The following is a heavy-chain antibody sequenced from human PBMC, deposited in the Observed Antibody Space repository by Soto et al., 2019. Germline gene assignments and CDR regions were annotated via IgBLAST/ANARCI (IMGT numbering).Heavy chain of an antibody. Sequence: QVQLQESGPGLVKPSQTLSLTCTVSGGSISSGGYYWSWIRQHPGKGLEWIGYLYYSGSTYYNPSLKSRVTISVDTSKNQFSLKLSSVTAADTAVYYCARQRLTATVVTLFDYWGQGTLVTVSS. CDR3: ARQRLTATVVTLFDY. CDR1: GGSISSGGYY. D-gene: IGHD4-17*01. V-gene: IGHV4-31*03. CDR2: LYYSGST. J-gene: IGHJ4*02.